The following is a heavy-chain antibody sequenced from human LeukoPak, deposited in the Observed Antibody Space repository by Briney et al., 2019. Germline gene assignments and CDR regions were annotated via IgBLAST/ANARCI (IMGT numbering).Heavy chain of an antibody. Sequence: GRSLRLSCAASGFTFDDYAMHWVRQAPGKGLEWVSGISWNSGSIGYADSVKGRFTISRDNAKNSLYLQMNSLRAEDTAVYYCAKAVYYYGSGSYYPFDPWGQGTLVTVSS. J-gene: IGHJ5*02. D-gene: IGHD3-10*01. CDR3: AKAVYYYGSGSYYPFDP. V-gene: IGHV3-9*01. CDR1: GFTFDDYA. CDR2: ISWNSGSI.